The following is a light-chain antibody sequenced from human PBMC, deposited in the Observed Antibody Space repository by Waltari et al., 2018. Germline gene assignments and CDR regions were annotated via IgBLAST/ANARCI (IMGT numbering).Light chain of an antibody. J-gene: IGLJ1*01. CDR3: SSYAGSYIYV. CDR2: EGT. CDR1: SGDIGTYDH. V-gene: IGLV2-8*01. Sequence: QPALTQPPSASGSPGQSVTISCTGTSGDIGTYDHVSWYQQHPGKAPKVIVYEGTKRPAGVPDRLSGSKAGDTAFLTVSGLQAEDEADYYCSSYAGSYIYVFGTGTEVTVL.